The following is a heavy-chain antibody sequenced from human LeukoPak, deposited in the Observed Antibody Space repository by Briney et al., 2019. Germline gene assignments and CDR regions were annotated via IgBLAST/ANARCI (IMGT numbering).Heavy chain of an antibody. Sequence: SETLSLTCAVYGGSFSGYYWSWIRQPPGKGLEWIGEINHSGSTNYNPSLKSRVTISVHTSKNQFSLKLSSVTAADTAVYYCARGNIGDYWGQGTLVTVSS. V-gene: IGHV4-34*01. CDR1: GGSFSGYY. CDR2: INHSGST. CDR3: ARGNIGDY. D-gene: IGHD5-12*01. J-gene: IGHJ4*02.